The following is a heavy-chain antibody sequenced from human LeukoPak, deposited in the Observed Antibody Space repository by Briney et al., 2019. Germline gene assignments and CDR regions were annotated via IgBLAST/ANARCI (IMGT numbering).Heavy chain of an antibody. V-gene: IGHV4-59*12. Sequence: SETLSLTCTVSGGSISSYYWSWVRQPPGKGLEWIGYIYYTGSTNYSPSLKSRVTISVDMSKNQFSLKLSSVTAADTALYHRARAKGNSNYPYYYMDVWGKGTTVTVSS. CDR2: IYYTGST. D-gene: IGHD4-11*01. J-gene: IGHJ6*03. CDR3: ARAKGNSNYPYYYMDV. CDR1: GGSISSYY.